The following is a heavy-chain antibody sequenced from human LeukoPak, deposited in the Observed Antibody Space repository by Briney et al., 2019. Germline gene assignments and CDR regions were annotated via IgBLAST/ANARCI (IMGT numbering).Heavy chain of an antibody. D-gene: IGHD6-13*01. CDR3: ASPGYSSSWYEVYFDY. Sequence: GGSLRLSCAASGFTFSDYYMSWIRQAPGKGLEWVSYISSSGSTIYYAGSVKGRFTISRDNAKNSLYLQMNSLRAEDTAVYYCASPGYSSSWYEVYFDYWGQGTLVTVSS. V-gene: IGHV3-11*04. J-gene: IGHJ4*02. CDR2: ISSSGSTI. CDR1: GFTFSDYY.